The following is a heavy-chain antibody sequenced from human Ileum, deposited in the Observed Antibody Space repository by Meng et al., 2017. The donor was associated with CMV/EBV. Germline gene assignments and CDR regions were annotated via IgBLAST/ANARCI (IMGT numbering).Heavy chain of an antibody. Sequence: SVKVSCKASGFIFTAYYLYWVRQAPGQVFEWMGWILPKSGVTHIAPKFQGRVTMSSDTSINTANMELSPLRSDDTAGYYCARDGGILGTPGTVGWMDLWGQGTVVTVSS. CDR3: ARDGGILGTPGTVGWMDL. V-gene: IGHV1-2*02. J-gene: IGHJ5*02. CDR1: GFIFTAYY. D-gene: IGHD1-1*01. CDR2: ILPKSGVT.